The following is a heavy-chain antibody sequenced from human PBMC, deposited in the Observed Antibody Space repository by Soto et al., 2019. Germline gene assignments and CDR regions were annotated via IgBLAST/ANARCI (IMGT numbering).Heavy chain of an antibody. CDR1: GGSITNSNW. J-gene: IGHJ4*02. CDR2: IYHAGST. V-gene: IGHV4-4*02. CDR3: ARGPPIVGNTTPLDS. D-gene: IGHD1-26*01. Sequence: QVQLQESGPRLVKPSGTLSLTCTVSGGSITNSNWWSWVRLPPAKGLEWIGDIYHAGSTKYNPSLERRLAMSVDTSNNQLVLTLTSVTAADTAVYFCARGPPIVGNTTPLDSWGQGTLVTVS.